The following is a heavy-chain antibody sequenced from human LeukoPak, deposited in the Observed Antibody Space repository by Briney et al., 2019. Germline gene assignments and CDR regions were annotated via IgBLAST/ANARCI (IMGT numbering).Heavy chain of an antibody. D-gene: IGHD6-6*01. Sequence: PSETLSLTRAVYGGSFSGYYWSWIRQPPGKGLEWIGEINHSGSTNYNPSLKSRVTISVDTSKNQFSLKLSSVTAADTAVYYCARLAALDYWGQGTLVTVSS. CDR3: ARLAALDY. V-gene: IGHV4-34*01. CDR2: INHSGST. CDR1: GGSFSGYY. J-gene: IGHJ4*02.